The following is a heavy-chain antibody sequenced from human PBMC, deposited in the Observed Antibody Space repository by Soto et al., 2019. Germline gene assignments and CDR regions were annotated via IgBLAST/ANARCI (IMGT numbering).Heavy chain of an antibody. CDR1: GYTFTTYW. D-gene: IGHD1-26*01. CDR2: IYPGDSDA. J-gene: IGHJ4*02. Sequence: EVQLVQSGAEMKKPGESLKISCKGSGYTFTTYWIGWVRQMPGKGLEWMGIIYPGDSDARYRPSFQSQVTISVDKSINTAYLQWSSLKASDTAMYYCARRWYSGNYYVLDYWGQGTLVTVSS. V-gene: IGHV5-51*01. CDR3: ARRWYSGNYYVLDY.